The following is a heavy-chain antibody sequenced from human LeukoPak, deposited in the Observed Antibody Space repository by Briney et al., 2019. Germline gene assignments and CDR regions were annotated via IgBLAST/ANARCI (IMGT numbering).Heavy chain of an antibody. Sequence: SVKGRFTISRDNAKNSLYLQMNSLRAEDTAVYHCARDLRHYCSGGNCYSDYWGQGTLVTVSS. V-gene: IGHV3-21*01. CDR3: ARDLRHYCSGGNCYSDY. J-gene: IGHJ4*02. D-gene: IGHD2-15*01.